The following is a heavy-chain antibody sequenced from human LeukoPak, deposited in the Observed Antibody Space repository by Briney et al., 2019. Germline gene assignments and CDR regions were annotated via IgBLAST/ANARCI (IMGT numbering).Heavy chain of an antibody. CDR3: ARHSSGWFYGMDV. CDR2: IYYSGST. Sequence: PSETLSLTCTVSGGSISSYYWSWIRQPPGKGLEWIGYIYYSGSTNYNPSLKSRVTISVDTSKNQFSLKLSSVTAADTAVYYCARHSSGWFYGMDVWGQGTTVTVSS. J-gene: IGHJ6*02. V-gene: IGHV4-59*08. D-gene: IGHD6-19*01. CDR1: GGSISSYY.